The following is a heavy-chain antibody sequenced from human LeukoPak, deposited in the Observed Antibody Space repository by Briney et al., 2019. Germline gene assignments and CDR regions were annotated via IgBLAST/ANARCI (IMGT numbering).Heavy chain of an antibody. CDR2: INPRGGST. V-gene: IGHV1-46*01. D-gene: IGHD6-19*01. Sequence: ASVKVSCKASGYSFTSYYIHWVRQAPGQGLEWMGIINPRGGSTSYAQKFQGRVTMTRDTSTSTVYMELSSLRSEDTAVYYCARVTSSRCFDYWGQGTLVTVSS. CDR3: ARVTSSRCFDY. CDR1: GYSFTSYY. J-gene: IGHJ4*02.